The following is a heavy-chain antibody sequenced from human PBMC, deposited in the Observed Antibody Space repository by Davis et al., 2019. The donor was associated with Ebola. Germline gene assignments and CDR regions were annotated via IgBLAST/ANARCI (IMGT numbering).Heavy chain of an antibody. CDR3: ARSRPYYDFWSGYPYNWFDP. J-gene: IGHJ5*02. V-gene: IGHV4-34*01. D-gene: IGHD3-3*01. Sequence: MPGGSLRLSCAVYGGSFSGYYWSWIRQPPGKGLEWIGEINHSGSTNYNPSLKSRVTISVDTSKNQFSLKLSSVTAADTAVYYCARSRPYYDFWSGYPYNWFDPWGQGTLVTVSS. CDR2: INHSGST. CDR1: GGSFSGYY.